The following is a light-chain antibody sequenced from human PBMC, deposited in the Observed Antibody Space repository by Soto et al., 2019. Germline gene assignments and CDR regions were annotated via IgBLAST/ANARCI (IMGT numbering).Light chain of an antibody. CDR3: QQYGGSPRT. CDR1: QSISSNF. J-gene: IGKJ1*01. CDR2: GAS. V-gene: IGKV3-20*01. Sequence: ELVLTQSPGTLSLSPGEGATLSCRASQSISSNFLAWYQQKRGQAPRLLIHGASNRATGIPDRFSGSGSGTDLTITITRLEPEDFEVYYGQQYGGSPRTFGQGTKVDIK.